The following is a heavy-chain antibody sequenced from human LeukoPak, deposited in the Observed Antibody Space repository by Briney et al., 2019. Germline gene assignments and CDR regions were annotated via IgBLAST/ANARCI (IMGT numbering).Heavy chain of an antibody. CDR2: IIPIFGTA. J-gene: IGHJ3*02. V-gene: IGHV1-69*05. D-gene: IGHD3-10*01. CDR1: GGTFSSYA. CDR3: ARDTYGSGSLENDAFDI. Sequence: SVKVSCKASGGTFSSYAISWVRQAPGQGLEWVGGIIPIFGTANYAQKFQGRVTITTDESTSTAYMELSSLRSEDTAVYYCARDTYGSGSLENDAFDIWGQGTMVTVSS.